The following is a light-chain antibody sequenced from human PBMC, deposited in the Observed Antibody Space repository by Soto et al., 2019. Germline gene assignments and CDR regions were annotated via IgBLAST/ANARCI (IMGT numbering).Light chain of an antibody. CDR3: GSSTTRTTLV. V-gene: IGLV2-14*01. Sequence: QSALTQPASVSGSTGQPITISCTGTSSDIGAYNYVAWYQQHPGKAPRLMIYAVSDRPSGVSNRFSGSKAGNTAYMTISGLQAEDEAEYYCGSSTTRTTLVFGGGTKLTVL. CDR1: SSDIGAYNY. CDR2: AVS. J-gene: IGLJ3*02.